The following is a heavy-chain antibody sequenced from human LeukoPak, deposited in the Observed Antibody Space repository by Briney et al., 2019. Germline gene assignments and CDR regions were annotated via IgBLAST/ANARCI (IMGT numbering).Heavy chain of an antibody. CDR1: GGSISTSSYY. V-gene: IGHV4-39*07. Sequence: SETLSLTCTVSGGSISTSSYYWGWIRQPPGKGLECIGNIYYSGSTYYNPSLKSRVTISVDTPKNQFSLKLSSVTAADTAVYYCARGGNYYDSSGYQGVFDYWGQGTLVTVSS. CDR2: IYYSGST. D-gene: IGHD3-22*01. J-gene: IGHJ4*02. CDR3: ARGGNYYDSSGYQGVFDY.